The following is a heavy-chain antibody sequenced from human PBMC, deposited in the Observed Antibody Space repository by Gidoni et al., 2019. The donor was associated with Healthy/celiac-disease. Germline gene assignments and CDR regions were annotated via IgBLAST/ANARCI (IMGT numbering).Heavy chain of an antibody. J-gene: IGHJ4*02. V-gene: IGHV4-31*01. CDR3: ARGPHSDYDSSGYYFDY. Sequence: QVQLQESGPGLVQPSQTLSLTCTVSGGSISSGGYYWSWIRQHPGKGLEWIGYIYYSGSTYYNPSLKSLVTISVDTSKNQFSLKLSSVTAADTAVYYCARGPHSDYDSSGYYFDYWGQGTLVTVSS. CDR2: IYYSGST. CDR1: GGSISSGGYY. D-gene: IGHD3-22*01.